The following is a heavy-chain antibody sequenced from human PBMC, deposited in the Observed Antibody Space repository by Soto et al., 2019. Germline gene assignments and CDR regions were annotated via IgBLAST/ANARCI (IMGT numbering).Heavy chain of an antibody. J-gene: IGHJ2*01. CDR3: ARVVRGGYYGATGYFDL. Sequence: QVQLVQSGAEVKKPGASVKVSCKASGYTFTSYYMHWVRQAPGQGLEWMGIINPSGGSTSYAQKFQGRVTMTRDTSTSTVYMELSSLRSEDTAVYYCARVVRGGYYGATGYFDLWGRGTLVTVSS. CDR1: GYTFTSYY. CDR2: INPSGGST. D-gene: IGHD3-22*01. V-gene: IGHV1-46*03.